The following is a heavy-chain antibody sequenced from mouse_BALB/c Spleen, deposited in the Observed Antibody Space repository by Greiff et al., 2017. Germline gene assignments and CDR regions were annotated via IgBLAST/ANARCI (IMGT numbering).Heavy chain of an antibody. J-gene: IGHJ2*01. CDR3: ARGDYYGYLDY. D-gene: IGHD1-1*01. V-gene: IGHV2-9*02. Sequence: VQLVESGPGLVAPSQSLSITCTVSGFSLTSYGVHWVRQPPGKGLEWLGVIWAGGSTNYNSALMSRLSISKDNSKSQVFLKMNSLQTDDTAMYYCARGDYYGYLDYWGQGTTLTVSS. CDR1: GFSLTSYG. CDR2: IWAGGST.